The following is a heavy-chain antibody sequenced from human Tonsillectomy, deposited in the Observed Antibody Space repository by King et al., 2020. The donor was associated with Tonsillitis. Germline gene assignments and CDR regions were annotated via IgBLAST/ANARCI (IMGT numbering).Heavy chain of an antibody. V-gene: IGHV3-30*18. Sequence: VQLVESGGGVVQPGRSLRLSCAASGFTFRNYGMHWVRQAPGKGLEWVAVISFDGSDKYYADSVKGRFTISRDNSKNTMYLQRNSLRPEDTAGYYCAKEVEAVETAPDYWGQGTLVTVSS. CDR3: AKEVEAVETAPDY. CDR2: ISFDGSDK. CDR1: GFTFRNYG. D-gene: IGHD2-21*02. J-gene: IGHJ4*02.